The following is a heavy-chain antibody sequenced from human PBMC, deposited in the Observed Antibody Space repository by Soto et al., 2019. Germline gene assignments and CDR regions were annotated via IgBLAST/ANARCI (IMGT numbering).Heavy chain of an antibody. CDR1: GGSVSSEHYY. Sequence: QVQLQESGPGLVKSSETLSLTCTVSGGSVSSEHYYWNWIRQPPGKGLEWIGYFYYTGSTNYNPSLESXXTXSVXMSKNHFSLKLSSVTAADTAVYYCAGGTDGKKVAYWGQGTLVTVSS. CDR3: AGGTDGKKVAY. CDR2: FYYTGST. V-gene: IGHV4-61*03. D-gene: IGHD5-12*01. J-gene: IGHJ4*02.